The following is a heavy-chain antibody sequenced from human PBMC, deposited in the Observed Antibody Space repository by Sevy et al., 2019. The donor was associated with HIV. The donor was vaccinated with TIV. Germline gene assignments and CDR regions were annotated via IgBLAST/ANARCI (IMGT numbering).Heavy chain of an antibody. CDR2: IRSKGYGGTT. J-gene: IGHJ4*02. CDR1: GFTFGDYA. CDR3: ARGPHGNYVFDY. V-gene: IGHV3-49*03. D-gene: IGHD4-17*01. Sequence: GGSLRLSCTASGFTFGDYAMSWFRQAPGKGLEWVGFIRSKGYGGTTEYAASVKGRFTISRDDSKSIAYVQMNSLKTEDTAVYYCARGPHGNYVFDYWGQGTLVTVSS.